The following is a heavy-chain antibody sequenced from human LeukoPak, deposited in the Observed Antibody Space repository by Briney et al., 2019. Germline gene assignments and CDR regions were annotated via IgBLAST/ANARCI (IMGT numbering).Heavy chain of an antibody. J-gene: IGHJ5*02. Sequence: EASVKVSCKASGYTFTNYDIHWVRQATGQGLEWMGWMNPYSANTGYAQTFQGRITITRNTSISTAYMELSNLKSEDTAVYYCARTQQLVLRSPLDPWGQGTLVTVSS. V-gene: IGHV1-8*03. D-gene: IGHD6-13*01. CDR2: MNPYSANT. CDR3: ARTQQLVLRSPLDP. CDR1: GYTFTNYD.